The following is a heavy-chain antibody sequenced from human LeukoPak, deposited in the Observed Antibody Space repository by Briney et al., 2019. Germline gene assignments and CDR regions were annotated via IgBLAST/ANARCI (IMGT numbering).Heavy chain of an antibody. D-gene: IGHD2-2*01. V-gene: IGHV3-74*01. Sequence: GGSLRLSCAASGFTFSSDWMHWVRQAPGKGLVWVSRINRDGRSTTYADSVKGRFIVSRDNSENTLYLQMNSLRAEDTAVYYCAKGAYCSSTSCYASFDSWGQGTLVTVSS. CDR1: GFTFSSDW. CDR3: AKGAYCSSTSCYASFDS. J-gene: IGHJ4*02. CDR2: INRDGRST.